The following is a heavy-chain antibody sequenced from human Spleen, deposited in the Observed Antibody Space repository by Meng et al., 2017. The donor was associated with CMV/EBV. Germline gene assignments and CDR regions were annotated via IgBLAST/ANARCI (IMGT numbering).Heavy chain of an antibody. J-gene: IGHJ5*01. CDR3: AKGPQSIQINWVDS. Sequence: SGFTFSSIAISWVRQAPGRGLEWVSSVSGSGGSTFYADSVKGRFTISRDNSKNTAFLQMNSLRVEDTALYYCAKGPQSIQINWVDSWGQGTLVTVSS. CDR1: GFTFSSIA. V-gene: IGHV3-23*01. CDR2: VSGSGGST.